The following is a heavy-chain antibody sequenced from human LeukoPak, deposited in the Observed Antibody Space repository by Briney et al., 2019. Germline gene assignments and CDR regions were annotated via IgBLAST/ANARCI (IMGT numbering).Heavy chain of an antibody. D-gene: IGHD6-19*01. CDR3: AKDPGWD. J-gene: IGHJ3*01. V-gene: IGHV3-43*01. CDR1: GFTFSSYW. CDR2: ISWDGVST. Sequence: QPGGSLRLSCAASGFTFSSYWMHWVRQAPGKGLEWVSLISWDGVSTYYADSVKGRFTISRDNSKNSLYLQMNSLRTEDTALYYCAKDPGWDWGLGTMVSVSS.